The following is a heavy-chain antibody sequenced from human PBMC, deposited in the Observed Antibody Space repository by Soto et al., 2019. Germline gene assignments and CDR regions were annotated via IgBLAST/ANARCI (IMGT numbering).Heavy chain of an antibody. CDR2: ISPYTGNT. J-gene: IGHJ6*02. V-gene: IGHV1-18*01. D-gene: IGHD3-16*01. Sequence: QVQLVQSGDEVKKPGASVKVSCKASGYIFVNCGIAWVRHAPGQGLEWMGWISPYTGNTHSATKVQGRLTMTTDTSTSTAYMDLGSLTSDDTAVYYCVMVDNYVTPTPQDVWGQGTTVTVSS. CDR3: VMVDNYVTPTPQDV. CDR1: GYIFVNCG.